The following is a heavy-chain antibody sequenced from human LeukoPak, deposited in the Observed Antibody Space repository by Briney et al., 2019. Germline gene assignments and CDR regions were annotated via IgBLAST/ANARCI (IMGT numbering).Heavy chain of an antibody. V-gene: IGHV1-46*01. Sequence: ASVKVSCKASGYTFTSYYMHWVRQAPGQGLEWMGIINPSGGSTSYAQKFQGRVTMTRDMSTSTVYMELSSLRSEDTAVYYCARETGGYYYDSSGTRYDYWGQGTLVTVSS. J-gene: IGHJ4*02. D-gene: IGHD3-22*01. CDR1: GYTFTSYY. CDR3: ARETGGYYYDSSGTRYDY. CDR2: INPSGGST.